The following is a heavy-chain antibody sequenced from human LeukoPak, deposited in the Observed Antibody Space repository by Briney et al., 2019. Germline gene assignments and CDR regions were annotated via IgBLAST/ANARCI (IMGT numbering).Heavy chain of an antibody. J-gene: IGHJ3*02. V-gene: IGHV3-15*01. CDR3: ARSRFRDGYNHQGAFDI. CDR2: IKSKIDGETT. D-gene: IGHD5-24*01. Sequence: GGSLRLSCAASGFSFSNAWMTWVRQAPGKGLEWVGRIKSKIDGETTDYTEPVKGRFTISRGVSKNTLYLQMNSLRAEDTAVYYCARSRFRDGYNHQGAFDIWGQGTMVTVSS. CDR1: GFSFSNAW.